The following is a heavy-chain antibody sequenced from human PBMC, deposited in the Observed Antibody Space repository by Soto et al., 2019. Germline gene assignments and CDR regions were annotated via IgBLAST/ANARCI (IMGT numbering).Heavy chain of an antibody. V-gene: IGHV4-59*01. CDR2: IYYSGST. CDR3: ARVFHSSGYYYDFFDY. J-gene: IGHJ4*02. Sequence: SETLSLTCTVSGGSISSYYWSWIRQPPGKGLEWIGYIYYSGSTNYNPSLKSRVTISVDTSKNQFSLKLSSVTAADTAVYYCARVFHSSGYYYDFFDYWGQETLVTVSS. CDR1: GGSISSYY. D-gene: IGHD3-22*01.